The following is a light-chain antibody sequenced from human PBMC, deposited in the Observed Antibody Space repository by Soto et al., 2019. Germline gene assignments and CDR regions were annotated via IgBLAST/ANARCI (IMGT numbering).Light chain of an antibody. CDR1: SSDVGGYNY. CDR2: EFS. V-gene: IGLV2-14*01. CDR3: SSSTSTSYV. J-gene: IGLJ1*01. Sequence: QSVLTRASAVALSPGQSITISCTGTSSDVGGYNYVSWYQQHPGKAPKLMIYEFSNRPSGVSNRCSGSKSGHTASLTISGLQAEDEADYSCSSSTSTSYVFRTGTTVNVL.